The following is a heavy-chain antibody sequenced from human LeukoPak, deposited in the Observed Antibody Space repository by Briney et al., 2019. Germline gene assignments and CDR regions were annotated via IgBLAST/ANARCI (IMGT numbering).Heavy chain of an antibody. CDR1: GFTVSSNS. V-gene: IGHV3-48*01. CDR2: ISSSSSTI. D-gene: IGHD1-26*01. J-gene: IGHJ3*02. CDR3: ARRYLSGSYLGAFDI. Sequence: GGSLRLSCTVSGFTVSSNSMSWVRQAPGKGLEWVSYISSSSSTIYYADSVKGRFTISRDNAKNSLYLQMNSLRAEDTAVYYCARRYLSGSYLGAFDIWGQGTMVTVSS.